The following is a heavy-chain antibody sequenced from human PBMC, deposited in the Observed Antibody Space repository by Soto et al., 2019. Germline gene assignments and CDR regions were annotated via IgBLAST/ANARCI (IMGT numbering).Heavy chain of an antibody. Sequence: QVQLQESGPGLVKPSETLSLTCAVSGGSMSPYYWSWIRQPPGKALEWIGYSHYSGSTNYNPSLKSRVTMSGDTSQNQFYLNLSSVTAEDTAVDYCARSGGSAIDYWVQGTLVTVCS. J-gene: IGHJ4*02. CDR1: GGSMSPYY. V-gene: IGHV4-59*01. D-gene: IGHD6-25*01. CDR3: ARSGGSAIDY. CDR2: SHYSGST.